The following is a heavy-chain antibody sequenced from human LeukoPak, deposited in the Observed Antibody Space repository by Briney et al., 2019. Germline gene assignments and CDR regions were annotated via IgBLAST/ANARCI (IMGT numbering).Heavy chain of an antibody. D-gene: IGHD3-22*01. CDR1: GGSISSSSYY. Sequence: SETPSLTCTVSGGSISSSSYYWGWIRQPPGKGLEWIGSIYYSGRTYYNPSLKSRVTISVYTSKNQFSLKLSSVTAAATAVYFCARILAREDSSTGYFDYWGQGTLVTVSS. V-gene: IGHV4-39*01. J-gene: IGHJ4*02. CDR3: ARILAREDSSTGYFDY. CDR2: IYYSGRT.